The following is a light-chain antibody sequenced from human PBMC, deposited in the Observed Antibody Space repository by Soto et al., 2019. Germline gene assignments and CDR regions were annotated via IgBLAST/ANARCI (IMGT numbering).Light chain of an antibody. CDR3: SSLTRGSTLVV. CDR2: EVS. V-gene: IGLV2-23*02. Sequence: QSVLTQPASGSGSPGQSITISCTGTSSYVGTFGLVSWFHQYPGTAPKPIIFEVSRRPLGVSNRFSGSKSGNTAFLTISGLHAEVEGHYYCSSLTRGSTLVVFGVGTQLTVL. CDR1: SSYVGTFGL. J-gene: IGLJ2*01.